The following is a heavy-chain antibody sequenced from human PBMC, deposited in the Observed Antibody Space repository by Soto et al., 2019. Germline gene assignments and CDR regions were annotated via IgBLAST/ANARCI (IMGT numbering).Heavy chain of an antibody. CDR2: IYYTGNT. D-gene: IGHD6-19*01. V-gene: IGHV4-31*03. CDR1: GGSISSNGHY. CDR3: AREQWGFDS. J-gene: IGHJ4*02. Sequence: PSETLSLTCTVSGGSISSNGHYWTWIRQHPGKGLEWIAYIYYTGNTYYKPSLKSRLSISVDTSKNQFSLKLRSVTAADTAVYYCAREQWGFDSWGQGTLVTSPQ.